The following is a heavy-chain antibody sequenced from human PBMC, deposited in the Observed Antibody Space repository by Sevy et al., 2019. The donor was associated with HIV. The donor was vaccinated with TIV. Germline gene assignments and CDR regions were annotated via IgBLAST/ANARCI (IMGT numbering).Heavy chain of an antibody. J-gene: IGHJ4*02. CDR1: GFTFSNYW. CDR3: VAAKKWEDY. D-gene: IGHD1-26*01. V-gene: IGHV3-74*01. CDR2: VNSDGTWT. Sequence: GGSLRLSCEASGFTFSNYWMHWVRQVPGKGPVWVSRVNSDGTWTTYADSVKGRFTISRDNAKNTMCLQMNSLRVEDTARYYCVAAKKWEDYWGLGTLVTVSS.